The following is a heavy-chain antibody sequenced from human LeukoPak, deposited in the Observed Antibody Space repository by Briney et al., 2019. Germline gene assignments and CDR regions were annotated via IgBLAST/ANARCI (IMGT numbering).Heavy chain of an antibody. CDR3: ARDRYYDSSGPAAD. CDR2: INPNSGGT. D-gene: IGHD3-22*01. J-gene: IGHJ4*02. Sequence: ASVKVSCKASGYTFTGYYMHWVRQAPGPGLEWMGWINPNSGGTNYAQKFQGRVTMTRDTSISTAYMELSRLRSDDTAVYYCARDRYYDSSGPAADWGQGTLVTVSS. CDR1: GYTFTGYY. V-gene: IGHV1-2*02.